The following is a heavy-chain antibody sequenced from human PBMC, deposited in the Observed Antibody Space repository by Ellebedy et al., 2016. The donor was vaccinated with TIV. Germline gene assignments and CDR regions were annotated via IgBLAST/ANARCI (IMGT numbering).Heavy chain of an antibody. V-gene: IGHV1-69*13. CDR3: ARYSGYHFRGNYFGY. CDR1: GGIFRSNA. Sequence: SVKVSCKASGGIFRSNAFSWVRQAPGQGLEWVGGIVAVFGATTYAQKFQGRVTITADESTTTVYMELSSLTADDTAVYYCARYSGYHFRGNYFGYWGQGTLVTVSS. J-gene: IGHJ4*02. CDR2: IVAVFGAT. D-gene: IGHD5-12*01.